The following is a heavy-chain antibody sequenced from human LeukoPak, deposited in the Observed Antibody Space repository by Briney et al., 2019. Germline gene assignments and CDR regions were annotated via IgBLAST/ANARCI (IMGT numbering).Heavy chain of an antibody. CDR3: AKGEDQYYGMDV. CDR2: ISYDGSNK. V-gene: IGHV3-30*18. Sequence: GGSLRLSCAGSGFTFSSYGMHWVRQAPGKGLEWVAVISYDGSNKYYADSVKGRFTISRDNSKNTLYLQMNSMRAEDTAVYYCAKGEDQYYGMDVWGQGTTVTVSS. CDR1: GFTFSSYG. J-gene: IGHJ6*02. D-gene: IGHD2-2*01.